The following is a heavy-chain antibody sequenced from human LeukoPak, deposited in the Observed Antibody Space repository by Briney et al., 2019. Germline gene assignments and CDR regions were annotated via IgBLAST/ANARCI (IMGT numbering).Heavy chain of an antibody. J-gene: IGHJ6*02. CDR2: IFYSGST. D-gene: IGHD6-13*01. CDR1: GDPISDYY. Sequence: PSETLSLTCTVSGDPISDYYWGWIRQPPGKGLEWIGNIFYSGSTYYNPSLQSRVTISLDTSQNQFSLTLNSVTAADTAVYYCARAHSIASYYYGVDVWGQGTTVTVSS. V-gene: IGHV4-39*07. CDR3: ARAHSIASYYYGVDV.